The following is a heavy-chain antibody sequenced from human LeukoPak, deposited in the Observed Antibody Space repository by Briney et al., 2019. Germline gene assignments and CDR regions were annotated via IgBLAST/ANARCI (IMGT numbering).Heavy chain of an antibody. V-gene: IGHV1-3*01. CDR1: GYTFTSYA. J-gene: IGHJ6*02. Sequence: ASVKVSCKASGYTFTSYAMDWVRQAPGQRLEWMGWINADSGYTKYLQRFQGRVTFTRDTSASTVYMELSSLRSEDTALYYCAREGPMVRGVIRYYTMDVWGQGTTVTVSS. CDR2: INADSGYT. CDR3: AREGPMVRGVIRYYTMDV. D-gene: IGHD3-10*01.